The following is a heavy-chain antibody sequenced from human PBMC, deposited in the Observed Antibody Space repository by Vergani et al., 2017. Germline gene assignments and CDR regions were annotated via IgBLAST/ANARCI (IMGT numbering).Heavy chain of an antibody. CDR1: GYTFTSYG. V-gene: IGHV1-18*04. Sequence: QVQLVQSGAEVKKPGSSVKVSCKASGYTFTSYGISWVRQAPGQGLEWMGWISAYNGNENYAQKLQGRVTMTTDTSTSTAYMELRSLISDDTAVYYCARDEAVVPAAIYYYVMDVWGQGTTVTVSS. D-gene: IGHD2-2*02. CDR3: ARDEAVVPAAIYYYVMDV. CDR2: ISAYNGNE. J-gene: IGHJ6*02.